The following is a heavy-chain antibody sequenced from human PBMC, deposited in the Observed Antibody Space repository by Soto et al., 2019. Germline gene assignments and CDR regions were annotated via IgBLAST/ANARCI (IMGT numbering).Heavy chain of an antibody. D-gene: IGHD3-10*01. V-gene: IGHV3-33*01. CDR2: ICYDGSNK. CDR3: ARDALDYGSGSYYGREYYYYYGMDV. CDR1: GFTFSSYG. Sequence: PGGSLRLSCAASGFTFSSYGMHWVRQAPGKGLEWVAVICYDGSNKYYADSVKGRFTISRDNSKNTLYLQMNSLRAEDTAVYYCARDALDYGSGSYYGREYYYYYGMDVWGQGTTVTVSS. J-gene: IGHJ6*02.